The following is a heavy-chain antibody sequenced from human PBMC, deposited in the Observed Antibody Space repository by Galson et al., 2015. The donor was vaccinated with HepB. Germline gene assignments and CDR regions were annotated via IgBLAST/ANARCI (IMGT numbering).Heavy chain of an antibody. CDR3: ARSAAGRTATTTLA. D-gene: IGHD4-17*01. CDR1: GFTFNNAW. V-gene: IGHV3-30*03. J-gene: IGHJ5*02. Sequence: SLRLSCAASGFTFNNAWMSWVRQAPGKGLEWVAGISFDGRNSYYADSVKGRFIISRDSSKKTVYLQMNSLRSKDTAVYYCARSAAGRTATTTLAWGQGILVTVSS. CDR2: ISFDGRNS.